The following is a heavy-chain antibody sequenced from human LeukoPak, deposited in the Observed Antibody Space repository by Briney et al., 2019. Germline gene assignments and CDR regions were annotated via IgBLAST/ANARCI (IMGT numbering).Heavy chain of an antibody. Sequence: SETLSLTCPVYGGSFSGYYWSWIRQPPGKGLEWIGEINHSGSTNYNPSLKSRVTISVDTSKNQFSLKLSSVTAADTAVYYCASLGMGAATYFDYWGQGTLVTVSS. J-gene: IGHJ4*02. CDR2: INHSGST. V-gene: IGHV4-34*01. CDR3: ASLGMGAATYFDY. CDR1: GGSFSGYY. D-gene: IGHD1-26*01.